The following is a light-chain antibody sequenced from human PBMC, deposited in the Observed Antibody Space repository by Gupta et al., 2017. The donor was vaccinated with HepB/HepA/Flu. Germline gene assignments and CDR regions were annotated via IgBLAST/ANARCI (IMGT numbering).Light chain of an antibody. V-gene: IGKV4-1*01. CDR3: QQYNCT. Sequence: DIVMKQSPDSLAVSLGERATINYESSQTVLYMSNNKNYLAWYQQNPGQPPKLLIYWASTRESGVPDTVGGTGTATALTLTVRRVEAEDVENYYSQQYNCTLGSGT. CDR2: WAS. J-gene: IGKJ4*01. CDR1: QTVLYMSNNKNY.